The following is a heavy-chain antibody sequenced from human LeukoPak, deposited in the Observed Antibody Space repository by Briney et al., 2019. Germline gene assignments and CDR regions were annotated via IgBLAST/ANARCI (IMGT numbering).Heavy chain of an antibody. D-gene: IGHD5-18*01. CDR2: IFGSGGSP. CDR3: GKTTVGYSSGQRPAWPVDY. Sequence: GGSLRLSCEASGFTFGSHAMYWVRQAPGKGLEWVAGIFGSGGSPHYTDSVKGRFTISRDNSRNTVYLQINSLRAEDTAVYYCGKTTVGYSSGQRPAWPVDYWGQGTLVTVSS. CDR1: GFTFGSHA. V-gene: IGHV3-23*01. J-gene: IGHJ4*02.